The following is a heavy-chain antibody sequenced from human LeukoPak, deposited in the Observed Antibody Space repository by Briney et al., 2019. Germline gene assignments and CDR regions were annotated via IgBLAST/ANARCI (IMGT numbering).Heavy chain of an antibody. CDR1: GFTFSSYW. V-gene: IGHV3-74*01. CDR2: INSDGSST. J-gene: IGHJ4*02. CDR3: ARVMDTAMAPLDY. D-gene: IGHD5-18*01. Sequence: GGSLGLSCAASGFTFSSYWMHWVRQAPGKGLVWVSRINSDGSSTSYADSVKGRFTISRDNAKNTLYLQMNSLRAEDTAVYYCARVMDTAMAPLDYWGQGTLVTVSS.